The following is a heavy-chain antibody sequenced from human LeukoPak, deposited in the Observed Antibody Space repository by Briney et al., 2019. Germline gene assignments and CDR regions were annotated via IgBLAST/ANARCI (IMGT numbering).Heavy chain of an antibody. CDR3: ARGGWFGELLRPFDY. D-gene: IGHD3-10*01. Sequence: PGGCLRLSCAASGFTFSNYDIHWVRHATGKGLEWGSAIGTAGDTYYSGSVKGRFTISRENAKNSLYLQMNSLKAGDTAVYYCARGGWFGELLRPFDYWGQGSLVTVSS. V-gene: IGHV3-13*01. CDR1: GFTFSNYD. J-gene: IGHJ4*02. CDR2: IGTAGDT.